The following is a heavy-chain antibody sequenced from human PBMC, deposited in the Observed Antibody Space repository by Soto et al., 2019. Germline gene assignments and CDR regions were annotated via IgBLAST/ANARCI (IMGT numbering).Heavy chain of an antibody. V-gene: IGHV4-59*12. D-gene: IGHD5-18*01. CDR1: GGSISSYY. CDR3: ARVPYGYNDN. J-gene: IGHJ4*02. CDR2: ISYSGST. Sequence: SETLSLTCTVSGGSISSYYWSWIRQPPGKGLEWIGYISYSGSTNYNPSLKSRVTISVDTSKNQFSLKLSSVTAADTAVYYCARVPYGYNDNWGQGTLVTVSS.